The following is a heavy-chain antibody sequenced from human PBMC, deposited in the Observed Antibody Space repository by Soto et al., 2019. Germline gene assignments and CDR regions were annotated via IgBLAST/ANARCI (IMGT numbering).Heavy chain of an antibody. V-gene: IGHV3-23*01. CDR3: AKDPNWGYWYFDL. J-gene: IGHJ2*01. CDR2: ISGSGGIT. CDR1: GFTFRSYA. D-gene: IGHD7-27*01. Sequence: PGGSLRLSCAASGFTFRSYAMSWVRQAPGKGLEWVSVISGSGGITYYADSVKGRFTISRDNSKNTLYLQMNSLRAEDTAVYYCAKDPNWGYWYFDLWGRGTVVTVSS.